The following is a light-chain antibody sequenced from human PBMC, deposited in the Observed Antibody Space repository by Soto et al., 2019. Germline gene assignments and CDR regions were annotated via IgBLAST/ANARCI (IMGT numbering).Light chain of an antibody. J-gene: IGKJ5*01. CDR1: QSVSSSY. CDR3: QQYGSSVT. CDR2: GAS. V-gene: IGKV3-20*01. Sequence: EIVLTQSPGTLSLSPGERATLSCRASQSVSSSYLAWYQQKPGQALRLLIYGASSRATGTPDRFSGSGSGTDFTLTISRLEPEDFAVYYCQQYGSSVTFGQGTRLEIK.